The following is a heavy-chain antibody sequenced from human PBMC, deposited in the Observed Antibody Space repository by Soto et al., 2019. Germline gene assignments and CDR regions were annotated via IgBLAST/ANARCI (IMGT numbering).Heavy chain of an antibody. J-gene: IGHJ4*02. CDR3: AKAFQVVLAAGPSDY. Sequence: QVQLVESGGGVVQPGRSLRLSCAASGFTFRDYAMNWVRQAPGKGLEWVAVISYDGSNKYYADSVKGRFTISRDNSGDNSRNTLYLQMNSLRAEDTAVYYCAKAFQVVLAAGPSDYWGQGTLVTVSS. D-gene: IGHD2-15*01. CDR2: ISYDGSNK. CDR1: GFTFRDYA. V-gene: IGHV3-30-3*01.